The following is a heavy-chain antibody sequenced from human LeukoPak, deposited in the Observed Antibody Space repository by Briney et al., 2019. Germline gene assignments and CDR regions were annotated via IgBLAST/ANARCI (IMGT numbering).Heavy chain of an antibody. Sequence: GGSLRLSCTASGFTFGDYATSWFRQAPGKGLEWVGFIRSKVYGGTTEYAASVKGRFTISRDDSKSIAYLQMNSLKTEDTAVYYCTRVPYDFWSGYYFDYWGQGTLVTVSS. CDR2: IRSKVYGGTT. CDR3: TRVPYDFWSGYYFDY. D-gene: IGHD3-3*01. J-gene: IGHJ4*02. CDR1: GFTFGDYA. V-gene: IGHV3-49*03.